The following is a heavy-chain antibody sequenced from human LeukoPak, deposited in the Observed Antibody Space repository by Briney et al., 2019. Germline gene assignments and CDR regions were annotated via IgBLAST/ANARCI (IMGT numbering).Heavy chain of an antibody. CDR2: MNPNSGGT. CDR1: GYTFTGYY. V-gene: IGHV1-2*02. CDR3: ARVLRYDDSSGYYAY. Sequence: ASVKVSCKASGYTFTGYYMHWVRQAPGQGLEWMGWMNPNSGGTNYAQTLQGRGTMTRDTSISIVYMELSGLRTDDTAVYYCARVLRYDDSSGYYAYWGQGTLVTVSS. J-gene: IGHJ4*02. D-gene: IGHD3-22*01.